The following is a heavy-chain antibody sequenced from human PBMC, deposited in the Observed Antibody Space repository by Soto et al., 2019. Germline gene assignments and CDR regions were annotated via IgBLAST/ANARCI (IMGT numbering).Heavy chain of an antibody. V-gene: IGHV2-5*02. D-gene: IGHD3-3*01. CDR1: GFSLSTSGVG. J-gene: IGHJ4*02. Sequence: QITLKESGPTLVKPTQTLTLTCTFSGFSLSTSGVGVGWIRQPPGKALEWLALIYWDDDKRYSPSLKSRLTITKDNSKNQVVLTMTNMDPVDTATYYCAHSAYDFWSGYGGGDYYFDYWGQGTLVTVSS. CDR3: AHSAYDFWSGYGGGDYYFDY. CDR2: IYWDDDK.